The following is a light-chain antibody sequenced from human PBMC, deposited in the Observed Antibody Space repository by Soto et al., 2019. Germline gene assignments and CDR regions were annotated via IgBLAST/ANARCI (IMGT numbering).Light chain of an antibody. Sequence: DIQMAQSPSSLSACVGDIFNMSCRASRSISRYLSWYQQKPGKAPNLLIYAASSLQSGVPSRFSGAGSGTDFTLTIANLHPEDFAIYYCKQSYSTQWTFGQGTKVDIK. CDR3: KQSYSTQWT. V-gene: IGKV1-39*01. J-gene: IGKJ1*01. CDR1: RSISRY. CDR2: AAS.